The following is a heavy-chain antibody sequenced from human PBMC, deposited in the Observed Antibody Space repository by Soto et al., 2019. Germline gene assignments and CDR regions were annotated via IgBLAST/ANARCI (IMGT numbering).Heavy chain of an antibody. D-gene: IGHD2-2*01. J-gene: IGHJ4*02. CDR1: GFTFSTYS. V-gene: IGHV3-48*04. CDR2: MSRGGLTT. CDR3: ARGPRGLYHHDY. Sequence: PGGSLRLSCAASGFTFSTYSMNWVRQAAGKGLVWVSYMSRGGLTTNYTDSVKGRFTISRDNAKNTLYLQMNSLRVDDTAVYYCARGPRGLYHHDYWGQGALVTVSS.